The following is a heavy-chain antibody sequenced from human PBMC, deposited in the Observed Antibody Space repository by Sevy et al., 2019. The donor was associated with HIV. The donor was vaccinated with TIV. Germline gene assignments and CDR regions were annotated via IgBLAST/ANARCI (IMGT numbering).Heavy chain of an antibody. CDR1: GGSISSSSYY. V-gene: IGHV4-39*01. Sequence: SETLSLTCTVSGGSISSSSYYWGWIRQRPGKGLEWIGSIYYSGSAYYNPSLKSRVTISVDTSKNQFSLKLSSVTAADTAVYYCARHRNSSNPKNRYYYYYYMDVWGKGTTVTVSS. D-gene: IGHD6-13*01. CDR3: ARHRNSSNPKNRYYYYYYMDV. J-gene: IGHJ6*03. CDR2: IYYSGSA.